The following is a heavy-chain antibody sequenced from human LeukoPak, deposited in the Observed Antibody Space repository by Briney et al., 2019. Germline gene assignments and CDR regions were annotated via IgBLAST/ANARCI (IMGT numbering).Heavy chain of an antibody. V-gene: IGHV3-23*01. CDR1: GFTFTSYA. CDR3: AKDIRASGSYGWFDP. Sequence: PGGSLRLSCAASGFTFTSYAMAWVRQSSGKGLEWVSSISHSGANTYYAESVRGRFTISRDNSKNTLYLQMNSLRADDTAVYYCAKDIRASGSYGWFDPWGQGTLVTVSS. J-gene: IGHJ5*02. D-gene: IGHD3-10*01. CDR2: ISHSGANT.